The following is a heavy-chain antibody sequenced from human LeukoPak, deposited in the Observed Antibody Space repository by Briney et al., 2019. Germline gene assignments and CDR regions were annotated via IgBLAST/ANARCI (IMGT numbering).Heavy chain of an antibody. CDR3: ARLTANYFGDERVYYFDY. D-gene: IGHD3-10*01. J-gene: IGHJ4*02. CDR1: GGSISSYY. V-gene: IGHV4-59*08. CDR2: IYYSGST. Sequence: SETLSLTCTVSGGSISSYYWSWIRKPPAKGQELDGHIYYSGSTNYIPSLNSRVTISVGTSKHQFSLKLNSVTAADTAVYYCARLTANYFGDERVYYFDYWGQGTQVTVSS.